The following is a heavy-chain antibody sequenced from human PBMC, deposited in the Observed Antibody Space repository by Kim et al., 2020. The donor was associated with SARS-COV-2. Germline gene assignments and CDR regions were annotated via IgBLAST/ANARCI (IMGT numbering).Heavy chain of an antibody. J-gene: IGHJ2*01. CDR3: ATRTTVTENWYFDL. CDR2: ISSNGGST. D-gene: IGHD4-17*01. V-gene: IGHV3-64*01. Sequence: GGSLRLSCAASGFTFSSYAMHWVRQAPGKGLEYVSAISSNGGSTYYSNSVKGRFTISRDNSKNTLYLQMGSLRAEDMAVYYCATRTTVTENWYFDLWGRGTLVTVSS. CDR1: GFTFSSYA.